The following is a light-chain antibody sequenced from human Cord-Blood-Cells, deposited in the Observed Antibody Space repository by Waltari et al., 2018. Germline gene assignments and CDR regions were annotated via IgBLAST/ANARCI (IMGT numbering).Light chain of an antibody. V-gene: IGLV2-14*01. CDR2: DVS. J-gene: IGLJ1*01. Sequence: QSALTQPASVSGSPGQSIPISCTGTSSDVGGYNYVSWYQQHPGKAPKLMIYDVSNRPPGVSNRFSGSKSCNTASLTISGLQAEDEADYYCSSYTSSSTLHYVFGTGTKVTVL. CDR3: SSYTSSSTLHYV. CDR1: SSDVGGYNY.